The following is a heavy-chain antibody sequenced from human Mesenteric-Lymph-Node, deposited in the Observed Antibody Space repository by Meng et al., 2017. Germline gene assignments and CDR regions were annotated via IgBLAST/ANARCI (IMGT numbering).Heavy chain of an antibody. CDR3: ARASYGSGSPLGESWFDP. J-gene: IGHJ5*02. CDR2: IHDSGST. D-gene: IGHD3-10*01. V-gene: IGHV4-31*03. CDR1: GGSIRRGGYY. Sequence: QVPLQGSGPGLVKPLQTLSLTCTVSGGSIRRGGYYWSWIRQHPGKGLEWIGYIHDSGSTYYNPSLKSRVTISADTSKNQFSLKLSSVTAADTAVYYCARASYGSGSPLGESWFDPWGQGTLVTVSS.